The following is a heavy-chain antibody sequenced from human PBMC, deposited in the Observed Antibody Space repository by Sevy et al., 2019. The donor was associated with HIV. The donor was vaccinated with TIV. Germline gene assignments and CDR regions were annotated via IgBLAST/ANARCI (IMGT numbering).Heavy chain of an antibody. CDR1: GFTFSSYA. Sequence: GGSLRLSCAASGFTFSSYAMSWARQAPGKGLEWVSAISGSGGSTYYADSVKGRFTISRDNSKNTLYLQMNSLRAEDTAVYYCAKGYLNTVVVLALDFDYWGQGTLVTVSS. V-gene: IGHV3-23*01. CDR3: AKGYLNTVVVLALDFDY. J-gene: IGHJ4*02. CDR2: ISGSGGST. D-gene: IGHD2-21*01.